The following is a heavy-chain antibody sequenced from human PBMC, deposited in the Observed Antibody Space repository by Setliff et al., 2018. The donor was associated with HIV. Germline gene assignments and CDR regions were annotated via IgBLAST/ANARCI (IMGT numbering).Heavy chain of an antibody. CDR2: IYHSGIT. CDR1: GGSISSGGYY. CDR3: ARGIAAAEGYFDY. J-gene: IGHJ4*02. Sequence: PSETLSLTCTVSGGSISSGGYYWSWIRQHPGKGLEWIGYIYHSGITYYNPSLKSRVTISLDMSKNQFSLKLSSVTAADTAVYYCARGIAAAEGYFDYWGQGTLVTVSS. V-gene: IGHV4-31*03. D-gene: IGHD6-13*01.